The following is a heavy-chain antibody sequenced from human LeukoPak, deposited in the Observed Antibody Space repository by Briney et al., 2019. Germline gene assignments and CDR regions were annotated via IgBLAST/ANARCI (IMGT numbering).Heavy chain of an antibody. J-gene: IGHJ3*02. V-gene: IGHV3-21*01. D-gene: IGHD2-21*02. CDR1: GFTFSSYS. CDR3: ARDSLTAGAFDI. CDR2: ISSSSSYI. Sequence: GGSLRLSCAASGFTFSSYSMNWVRQAPGKGLEWVSSISSSSSYIYYADSVKGRFTIPRDNAKNSLYLQMNSLRAEDTAVYYCARDSLTAGAFDIWGQGTMVTVSS.